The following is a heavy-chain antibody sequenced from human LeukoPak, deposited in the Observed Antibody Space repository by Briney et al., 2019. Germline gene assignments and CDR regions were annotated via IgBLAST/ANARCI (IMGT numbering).Heavy chain of an antibody. V-gene: IGHV3-48*01. J-gene: IGHJ4*02. CDR1: GFTFSTYD. CDR2: SSGSSGAI. Sequence: GGPLRLSCAASGFTFSTYDMNWVRQAPGKGLEGVSCSSGSSGAISYADSVKGRFTISRDNAKNSLYLQMNSLKVEDTAVYYCAKSPRYYDILTGYYSLYFDYWGQGTLVTVSS. D-gene: IGHD3-9*01. CDR3: AKSPRYYDILTGYYSLYFDY.